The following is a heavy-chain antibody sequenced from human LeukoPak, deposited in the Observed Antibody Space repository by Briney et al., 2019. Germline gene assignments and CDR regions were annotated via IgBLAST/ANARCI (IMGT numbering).Heavy chain of an antibody. V-gene: IGHV3-23*01. CDR3: AKASVVPAAIKH. D-gene: IGHD2-2*02. J-gene: IGHJ1*01. CDR2: IGGRGRST. CDR1: GFRFSDFT. Sequence: GGSLRLSCAASGFRFSDFTMTWVRHAPGKWPEWVSAIGGRGRSTYYAASVKGRFTISRDNSKNTLYLQMNSRRAEDTAVYYCAKASVVPAAIKHWGQGTLVTVSS.